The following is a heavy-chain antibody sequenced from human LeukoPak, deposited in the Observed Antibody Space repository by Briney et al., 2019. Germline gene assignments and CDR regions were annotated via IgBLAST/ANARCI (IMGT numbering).Heavy chain of an antibody. V-gene: IGHV3-15*01. CDR3: TTIRGFCSGRSCLGY. D-gene: IGHD2-15*01. CDR2: IKSKTDGGTT. Sequence: GGSLRLSCEVSGFTFSNYWMMWVRQAPGKGLEWVGRIKSKTDGGTTDYAAPVKGRFTISRDDSKNTLYLQMNSLKSEDTAVYYCTTIRGFCSGRSCLGYWGQGTLVTVSS. J-gene: IGHJ4*02. CDR1: GFTFSNYW.